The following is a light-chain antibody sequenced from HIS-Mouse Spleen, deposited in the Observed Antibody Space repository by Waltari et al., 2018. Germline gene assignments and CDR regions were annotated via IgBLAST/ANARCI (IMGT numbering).Light chain of an antibody. V-gene: IGLV3-1*01. J-gene: IGLJ2*01. CDR3: QAWDSSYSV. Sequence: SYELTQPPSVSVSPGQTASITCSGDKLGDKYACWYQQKPCQSPVLVIYQDSKRPSGIPVRFSGSNSGNTATLTISGTQAMDEADYYCQAWDSSYSVFGGGTKLTVL. CDR1: KLGDKY. CDR2: QDS.